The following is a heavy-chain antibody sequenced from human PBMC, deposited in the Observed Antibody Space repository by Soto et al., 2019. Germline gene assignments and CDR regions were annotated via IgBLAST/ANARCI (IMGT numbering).Heavy chain of an antibody. Sequence: PGGSLRLSCAASGFTFSSYVMHWVRQAPGKGLDWVAVIWSDGSTKYYADSVMGRFTISRDNSKNTVYLQMNSLRAEDTAVYYCARDRRTAYRDYDPEPFDYWGQGTLVTVSS. V-gene: IGHV3-33*01. CDR2: IWSDGSTK. J-gene: IGHJ4*02. CDR1: GFTFSSYV. CDR3: ARDRRTAYRDYDPEPFDY. D-gene: IGHD5-12*01.